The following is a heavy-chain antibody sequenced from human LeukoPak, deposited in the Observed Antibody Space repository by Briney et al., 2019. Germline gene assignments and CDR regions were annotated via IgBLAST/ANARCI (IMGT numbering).Heavy chain of an antibody. D-gene: IGHD2-21*02. J-gene: IGHJ4*02. CDR1: GFTFSSYG. V-gene: IGHV3-30*03. CDR3: ARDQLGVVTTAHTFDY. CDR2: ISYDGSNK. Sequence: PGGSLRLSCAASGFTFSSYGMHWVRQAPGKGLEWVAVISYDGSNKYYADSVKGRFTISRDNSKNTLYLQMNSLRAEDTAVYYCARDQLGVVTTAHTFDYWGQGTLVTVSS.